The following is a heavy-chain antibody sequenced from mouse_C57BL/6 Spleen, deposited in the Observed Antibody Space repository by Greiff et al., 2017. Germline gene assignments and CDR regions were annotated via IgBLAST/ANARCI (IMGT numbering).Heavy chain of an antibody. J-gene: IGHJ4*01. CDR1: GYTFTDYY. CDR2: IYPGSGNT. CDR3: ARLSSGYGDYAMDY. Sequence: QVQLQQSGAELVRPGASVKLSCKASGYTFTDYYINWVKQRPGQGLEWIARIYPGSGNTYYNEKFKGKATLTAEKSSSTAYMQLSSLTSEDSAVYFCARLSSGYGDYAMDYWGQGTSVTVSS. V-gene: IGHV1-76*01. D-gene: IGHD3-2*02.